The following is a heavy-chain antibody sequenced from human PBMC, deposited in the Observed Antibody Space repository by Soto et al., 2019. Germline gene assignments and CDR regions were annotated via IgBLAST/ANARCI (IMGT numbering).Heavy chain of an antibody. Sequence: QVQLVQSGAEVKKPGASVMVSCKASGYTFTIYGITWVRQAPGQGLEWMGWISAYSGSTDYAQKFQGRVTLTTDTSTTTAYMELRSLRSDDTAVYYCARGGAYSSSWYYFDYWGQGTLVTVSS. CDR2: ISAYSGST. CDR3: ARGGAYSSSWYYFDY. J-gene: IGHJ4*02. CDR1: GYTFTIYG. D-gene: IGHD6-13*01. V-gene: IGHV1-18*01.